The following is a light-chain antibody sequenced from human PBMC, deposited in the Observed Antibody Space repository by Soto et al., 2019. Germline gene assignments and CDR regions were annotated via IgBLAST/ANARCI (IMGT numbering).Light chain of an antibody. CDR2: RAS. V-gene: IGKV1-5*03. CDR1: QTINDW. Sequence: DIQMTQSPSTLSASVGDRVTIACRANQTINDWLAWYQQKPGKAPKLLIYRASNLQSGVPSRFSGSGSGTEFTLTISSLQPDDFATYYCQQYNSYSYTFGQGTKVDIK. J-gene: IGKJ2*01. CDR3: QQYNSYSYT.